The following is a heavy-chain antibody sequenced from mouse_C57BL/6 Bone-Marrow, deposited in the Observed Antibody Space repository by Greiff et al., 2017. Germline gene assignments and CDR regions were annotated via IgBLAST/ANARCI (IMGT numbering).Heavy chain of an antibody. Sequence: EVKLVESEGGLVQPGSSMKLSCSASGFTFSDYYMAWVRQVPEKGLEWVANINYDGSSTYYLDSLKSRFIISRDNAKNILYLQMSSLKSEDTATYYCARVTTVVAYYFDYWGQGTTLTVSS. D-gene: IGHD1-1*01. CDR3: ARVTTVVAYYFDY. V-gene: IGHV5-16*01. CDR1: GFTFSDYY. J-gene: IGHJ2*01. CDR2: INYDGSST.